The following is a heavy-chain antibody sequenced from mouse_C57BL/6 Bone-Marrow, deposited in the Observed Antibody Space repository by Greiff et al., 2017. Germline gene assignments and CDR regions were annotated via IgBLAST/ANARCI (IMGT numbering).Heavy chain of an antibody. Sequence: EVQLQQSGPVLVKPGASVKMSCKASGYTFTDYYMNWVKQSHGKSLEWIGVINPYNGGTSYNQKFKGKATLTVDKSSSTAYMEHNSLTSEDSAVYYCASYSNSWYVDVWGTGTTVTVSS. D-gene: IGHD2-5*01. V-gene: IGHV1-19*01. CDR1: GYTFTDYY. J-gene: IGHJ1*03. CDR2: INPYNGGT. CDR3: ASYSNSWYVDV.